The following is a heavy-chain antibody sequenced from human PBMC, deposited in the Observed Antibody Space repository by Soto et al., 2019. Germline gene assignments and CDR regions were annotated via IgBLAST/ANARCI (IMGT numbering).Heavy chain of an antibody. V-gene: IGHV3-73*02. J-gene: IGHJ6*02. Sequence: EVQLVESGGALVQPGGSLKLSCAASGFTFSVSAMHWVRQPSGKGLEWVGRIRGKTNAYATAYGASVKGRFIISRDDSKTTAYLQRNNLISDDTAVYFCARQKDGCDYVYYYAMDVWGQGTTVTVSS. CDR2: IRGKTNAYAT. D-gene: IGHD4-17*01. CDR1: GFTFSVSA. CDR3: ARQKDGCDYVYYYAMDV.